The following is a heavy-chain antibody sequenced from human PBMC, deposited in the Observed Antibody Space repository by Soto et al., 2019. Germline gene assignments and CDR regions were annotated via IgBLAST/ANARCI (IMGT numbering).Heavy chain of an antibody. V-gene: IGHV3-64*01. CDR3: ARGSSSSVGDFDY. CDR2: ISSNGGST. J-gene: IGHJ4*02. CDR1: GFTFSSYA. D-gene: IGHD6-6*01. Sequence: GGSLRLSCAASGFTFSSYAMSWVRQAPGKGLEYVSAISSNGGSTYYANSVKGRFTISRDNSKNTLYLQMGSLRAEDMAVYYCARGSSSSVGDFDYWGQGTLVTVSS.